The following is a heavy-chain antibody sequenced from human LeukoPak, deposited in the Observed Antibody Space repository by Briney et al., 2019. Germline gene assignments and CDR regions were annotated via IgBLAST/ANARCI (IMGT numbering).Heavy chain of an antibody. J-gene: IGHJ4*02. D-gene: IGHD6-19*01. CDR3: AREMAVAGTFDY. CDR1: GFTVSSNY. V-gene: IGHV3-53*01. Sequence: GGSLRLSCAASGFTVSSNYMSWVRQAPGEGLEWVSVIYSGGSTYYADSVKGRFTISRDNSKNTLYLQMNSLRAEDTAVYYCAREMAVAGTFDYWGQGTLVTVSS. CDR2: IYSGGST.